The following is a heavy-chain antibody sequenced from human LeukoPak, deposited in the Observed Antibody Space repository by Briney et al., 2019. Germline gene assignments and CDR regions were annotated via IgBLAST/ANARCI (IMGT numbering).Heavy chain of an antibody. CDR2: ISPNSGGT. Sequence: ASVRVSCKPSGYTFTGFYIHWVRQAPGQGLEWMGWISPNSGGTDYAQRFQGRVTMTRDPSISTAYMGLSSLRSDDTAVYYCAIQPWGSGNNWYFDLWGRGTLVTVSS. V-gene: IGHV1-2*02. J-gene: IGHJ2*01. CDR3: AIQPWGSGNNWYFDL. D-gene: IGHD7-27*01. CDR1: GYTFTGFY.